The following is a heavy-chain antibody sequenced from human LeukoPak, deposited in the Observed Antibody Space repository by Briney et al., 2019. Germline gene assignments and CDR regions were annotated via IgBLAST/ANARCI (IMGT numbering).Heavy chain of an antibody. V-gene: IGHV3-20*04. D-gene: IGHD2/OR15-2a*01. J-gene: IGHJ4*02. Sequence: GGSLRLSCAASGFNFHDYGMSWVRQAPGKGLEWVSSINWNGGSTGYADSVKGRFTISRDNAKDSLYLQMNSLRAEDTALYYCARDRFLRRPEPAEYWGQGTLVTVSS. CDR3: ARDRFLRRPEPAEY. CDR2: INWNGGST. CDR1: GFNFHDYG.